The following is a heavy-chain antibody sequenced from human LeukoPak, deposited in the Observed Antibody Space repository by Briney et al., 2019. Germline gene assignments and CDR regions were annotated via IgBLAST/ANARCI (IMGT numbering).Heavy chain of an antibody. V-gene: IGHV3-48*01. CDR3: ARETRYCMDV. J-gene: IGHJ6*03. CDR2: ISSSSSTI. Sequence: GGSLRLSCAASGFTFSGYSMNWVRQAPGKGLEWVSYISSSSSTISYADSVKGRFTISRDNAKNSLYLQMNSLRAEDTAVYYCARETRYCMDVWGKGTTVTVTS. CDR1: GFTFSGYS.